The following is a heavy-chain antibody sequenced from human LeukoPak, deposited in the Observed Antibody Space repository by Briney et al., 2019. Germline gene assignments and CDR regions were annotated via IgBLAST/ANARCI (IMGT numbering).Heavy chain of an antibody. CDR1: GGSFSGYY. Sequence: SETLSLTCAVYGGSFSGYYWSWIRQPPGKGLEWIGEINHSGSTNYNPSLKSRVTISVDTSKNQFSLKLRSVTAADTAVYYCARGRIAAAGTYGYWGQGTLVTVSS. V-gene: IGHV4-34*01. CDR2: INHSGST. D-gene: IGHD6-13*01. CDR3: ARGRIAAAGTYGY. J-gene: IGHJ4*02.